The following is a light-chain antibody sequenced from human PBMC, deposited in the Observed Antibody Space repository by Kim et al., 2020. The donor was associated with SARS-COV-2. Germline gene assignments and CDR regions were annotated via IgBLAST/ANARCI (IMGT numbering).Light chain of an antibody. CDR1: SSDVGMYNY. J-gene: IGLJ1*01. V-gene: IGLV2-8*01. CDR3: SSYAGSNNFV. Sequence: QSVTISCTGTSSDVGMYNYVSWYQQLPGKAPKLMIYEVSQRPSGVPDRFSGSKSGTTASLTVSGLQADDEADYYCSSYAGSNNFVFGSGTKVTVL. CDR2: EVS.